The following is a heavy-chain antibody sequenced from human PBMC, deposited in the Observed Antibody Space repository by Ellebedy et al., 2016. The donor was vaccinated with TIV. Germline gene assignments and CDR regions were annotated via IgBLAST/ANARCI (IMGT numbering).Heavy chain of an antibody. Sequence: SETLSLTXTVSGGSISSGGYYWSWIRQHPGKGLEWIGYIYYSGSTYYNPSLKSRVTISVDTSKNQFSLKLSSVTAADTAVYYCARASVGATDYWGQGTLVTVSS. CDR1: GGSISSGGYY. D-gene: IGHD1-26*01. V-gene: IGHV4-31*03. CDR2: IYYSGST. J-gene: IGHJ4*02. CDR3: ARASVGATDY.